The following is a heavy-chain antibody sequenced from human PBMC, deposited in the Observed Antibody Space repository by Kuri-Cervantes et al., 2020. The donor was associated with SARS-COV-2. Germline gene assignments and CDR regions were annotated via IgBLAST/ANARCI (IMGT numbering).Heavy chain of an antibody. J-gene: IGHJ3*02. CDR1: GFTFSDYY. CDR3: ASPQPSGYSYGHDAFDI. Sequence: GGSLRLSCAASGFTFSDYYVSWIRQAPGKGLEWASYISSSGSTIYYADSVKGRFTISRDNAKNSLYLQMNSLRAEDTAVYYCASPQPSGYSYGHDAFDIWGQGTMVTVSS. D-gene: IGHD5-18*01. V-gene: IGHV3-11*04. CDR2: ISSSGSTI.